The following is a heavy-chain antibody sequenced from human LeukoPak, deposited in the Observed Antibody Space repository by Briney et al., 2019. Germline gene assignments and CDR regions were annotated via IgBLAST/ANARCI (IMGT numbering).Heavy chain of an antibody. CDR2: MNPNSGNT. J-gene: IGHJ5*02. CDR1: GYTFTSYD. CDR3: ALSIAARPYWFDP. D-gene: IGHD6-6*01. Sequence: GASVKVSCKASGYTFTSYDINWVRQATGQGLEWMGWMNPNSGNTGYAQKFQGRVTMTRNTSMSAAYMELSSLRSEDTAVYYCALSIAARPYWFDPWGQGTLVTVSS. V-gene: IGHV1-8*01.